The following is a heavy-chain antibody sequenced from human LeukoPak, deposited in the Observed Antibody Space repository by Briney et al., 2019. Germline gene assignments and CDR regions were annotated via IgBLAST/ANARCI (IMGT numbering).Heavy chain of an antibody. CDR2: IIPIVGTA. Sequence: GSSVKVSCKASGGTFGSYVISWVRQAPGQGLEWMGGIIPIVGTAHYAQKFQGRLTITADESTSTVYMEMSSLRSEDTAMYYCAKEGDTALVTGYFDLWGRGTLVTVSS. CDR1: GGTFGSYV. J-gene: IGHJ2*01. V-gene: IGHV1-69*01. D-gene: IGHD5-18*01. CDR3: AKEGDTALVTGYFDL.